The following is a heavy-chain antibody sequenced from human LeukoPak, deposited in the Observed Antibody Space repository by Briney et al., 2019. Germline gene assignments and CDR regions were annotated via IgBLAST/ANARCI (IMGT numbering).Heavy chain of an antibody. CDR1: SGSISSGRYY. D-gene: IGHD2-2*01. J-gene: IGHJ3*02. CDR2: IDISGST. CDR3: ARGPSVVVPAAEAFDI. Sequence: PSETLSLTCTVSSGSISSGRYYWSWIRQPAGKGLEWIGRIDISGSTYYNPSLKSRVTISVDRSKNQFSLKLSSVTAADTAVYYCARGPSVVVPAAEAFDIWGQGTMVTVSS. V-gene: IGHV4-61*02.